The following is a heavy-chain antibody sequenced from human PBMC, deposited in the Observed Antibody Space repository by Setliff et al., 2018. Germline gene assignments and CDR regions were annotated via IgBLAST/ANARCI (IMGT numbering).Heavy chain of an antibody. J-gene: IGHJ5*02. D-gene: IGHD6-6*01. Sequence: PGGSLRLSCAASGFTFSSNNMHWVRQAPGKGLEWVSCISGSSRSIYCADSLQGRFTISRDNAKNSLYLQMNSLRAEDTAVYYCARAPSSSSASWFDPWGQGTLVTVSS. CDR2: ISGSSRSI. CDR1: GFTFSSNN. V-gene: IGHV3-21*01. CDR3: ARAPSSSSASWFDP.